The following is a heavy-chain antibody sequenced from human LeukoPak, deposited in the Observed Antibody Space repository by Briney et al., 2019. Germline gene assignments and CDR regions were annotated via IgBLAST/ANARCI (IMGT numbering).Heavy chain of an antibody. J-gene: IGHJ6*03. CDR1: GFTFSSYG. Sequence: GGSLRLSCAASGFTFSSYGMHWVRQAPGKGLEWVAFIRYDGSNKYYADSVKGRFTISRDNAKNSLYLQMSSLRAEDTAVYYCARVPSWKGYMDVWGKGTTVTVSS. V-gene: IGHV3-30*02. CDR2: IRYDGSNK. CDR3: ARVPSWKGYMDV. D-gene: IGHD1-1*01.